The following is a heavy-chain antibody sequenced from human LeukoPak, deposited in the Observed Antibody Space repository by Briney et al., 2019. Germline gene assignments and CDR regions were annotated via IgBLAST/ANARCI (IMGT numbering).Heavy chain of an antibody. CDR2: VNHSGST. CDR1: GGSFSGYY. Sequence: SVTLSLTCAVYGGSFSGYYWSWIRQPPGKGLEWIGEVNHSGSTNYNPSLKSRVTISVDTSKNQFSLKLSSVTAADTAVYYCARGGGYCSGGSCYDDYWGQGTLVTVSS. D-gene: IGHD2-15*01. J-gene: IGHJ4*02. V-gene: IGHV4-34*01. CDR3: ARGGGYCSGGSCYDDY.